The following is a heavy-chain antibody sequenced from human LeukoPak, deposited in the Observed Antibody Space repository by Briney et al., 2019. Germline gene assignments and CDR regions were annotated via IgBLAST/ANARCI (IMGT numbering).Heavy chain of an antibody. J-gene: IGHJ6*03. CDR1: GGSFSGYY. D-gene: IGHD4-11*01. CDR3: ATRGSVLQNYYYYYYMDV. Sequence: SETLSLTCAVYGGSFSGYYWSWIRQPPGKGLEWIGEINHSGSTNYNPSLKSRVTISVDTSKNQFSLKLSSVTAADTAVYYCATRGSVLQNYYYYYYMDVWGKGTTVTVSS. V-gene: IGHV4-34*01. CDR2: INHSGST.